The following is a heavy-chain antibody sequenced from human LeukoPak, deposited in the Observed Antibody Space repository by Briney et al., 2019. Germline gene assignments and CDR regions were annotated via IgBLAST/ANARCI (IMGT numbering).Heavy chain of an antibody. Sequence: AETLSLTCTVSGGSISSSSYCWGWIRQPPGKGLEWSGSIYYSGSTYYSRSLKSRVNITVDTSKHLFTLKVSSVTAEDTAVYFCASQVRYFDYWGQGTLVTVSS. CDR1: GGSISSSSYC. D-gene: IGHD3-10*01. CDR3: ASQVRYFDY. V-gene: IGHV4-39*01. J-gene: IGHJ4*02. CDR2: IYYSGST.